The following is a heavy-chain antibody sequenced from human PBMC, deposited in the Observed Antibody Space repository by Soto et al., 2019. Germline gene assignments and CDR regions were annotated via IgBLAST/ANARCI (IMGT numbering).Heavy chain of an antibody. J-gene: IGHJ5*02. D-gene: IGHD5-12*01. CDR1: GFNVNTFA. Sequence: EEQVSESGGGLVQSGGALRLSCAASGFNVNTFAMSWIRQAPGKGLEWVSHISSSGDRRDYADSVRGRFTISRDNSKNVLFLQMNSLRADDTATYYCAKDPPSPWTANWVDPWGKGTLVTVSS. CDR3: AKDPPSPWTANWVDP. V-gene: IGHV3-23*01. CDR2: ISSSGDRR.